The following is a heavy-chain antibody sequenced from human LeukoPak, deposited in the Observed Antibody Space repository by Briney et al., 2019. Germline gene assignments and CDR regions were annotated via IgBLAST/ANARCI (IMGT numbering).Heavy chain of an antibody. CDR2: VSAYNGNT. CDR1: GYIFSNYG. D-gene: IGHD6-19*01. V-gene: IGHV1-18*01. CDR3: ARDTYSSGWPNWFDP. J-gene: IGHJ5*02. Sequence: GASVKVSCKASGYIFSNYGINWVRQAPGQGLEWMGWVSAYNGNTNYGQRLRGRVSMTTDTSTRTAYMELRSLGSDDTAVYYCARDTYSSGWPNWFDPWGQGTLVTVAS.